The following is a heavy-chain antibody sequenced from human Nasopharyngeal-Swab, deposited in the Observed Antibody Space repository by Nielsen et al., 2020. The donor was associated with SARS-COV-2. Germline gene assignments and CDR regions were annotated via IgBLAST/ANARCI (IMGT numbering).Heavy chain of an antibody. D-gene: IGHD2-15*01. V-gene: IGHV4-34*01. CDR2: INDRVSC. Sequence: GSLRLSCVVFGGTLNGFHWKWIRQTPGKGLEWIGEINDRVSCNYNPSLRSRVTISAGTSNIQFSLKLNSVTAADTAVYYCARGQDAYYYMDVWGEGTTVTFSS. CDR1: GGTLNGFH. J-gene: IGHJ6*03. CDR3: ARGQDAYYYMDV.